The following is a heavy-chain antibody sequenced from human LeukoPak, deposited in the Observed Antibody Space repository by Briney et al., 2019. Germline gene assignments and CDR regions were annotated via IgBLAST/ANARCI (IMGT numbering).Heavy chain of an antibody. J-gene: IGHJ4*02. V-gene: IGHV3-30*03. D-gene: IGHD3-3*01. CDR1: GITFSRHG. CDR2: IADDGGVK. Sequence: GRSLRLSCVASGITFSRHGMDWVRQAPGKGLEWVAVIADDGGVKQYADSVKGRFTVSRDNSKCTLYLQMNGLSVEDTAIYYCAREATWGEWYFDHWGQGTPVTVSS. CDR3: AREATWGEWYFDH.